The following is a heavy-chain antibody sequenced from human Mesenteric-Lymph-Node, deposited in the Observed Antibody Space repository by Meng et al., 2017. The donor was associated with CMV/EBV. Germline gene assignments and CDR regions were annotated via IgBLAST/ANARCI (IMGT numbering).Heavy chain of an antibody. J-gene: IGHJ4*02. CDR2: LNPNTGNT. Sequence: ASVKVSCKASGYTFTSYDINWVRQATGQGLEWMGWLNPNTGNTGYAQKFQSRVTFTRITSISTAYMEVSSLRSEDTAVYYCARGSGSQYYFDYWGQGTLVTVSS. CDR3: ARGSGSQYYFDY. D-gene: IGHD3-3*01. CDR1: GYTFTSYD. V-gene: IGHV1-8*03.